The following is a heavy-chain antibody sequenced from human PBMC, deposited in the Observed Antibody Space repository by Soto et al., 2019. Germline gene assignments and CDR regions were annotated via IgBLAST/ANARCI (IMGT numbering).Heavy chain of an antibody. CDR3: ARGRYCLTGRCFPNSFDS. CDR1: GDSISTVDYF. V-gene: IGHV4-30-4*01. CDR2: IYKSTTT. D-gene: IGHD2-15*01. Sequence: SETLSLTCSVSGDSISTVDYFWAWIRQPPGQALEYIGYIYKSTTTYYNPSFESRVAISLDTSKSQFSLNVTSVTAADTAVYFCARGRYCLTGRCFPNSFDSWCKGTLV. J-gene: IGHJ5*02.